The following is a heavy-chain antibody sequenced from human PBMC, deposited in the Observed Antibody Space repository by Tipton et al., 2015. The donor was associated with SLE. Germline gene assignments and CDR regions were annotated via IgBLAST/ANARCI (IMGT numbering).Heavy chain of an antibody. CDR2: ISYDGSNK. CDR1: GLSFSSYA. V-gene: IGHV3-30*04. CDR3: ARGFWNGFYIGYFDS. Sequence: SLRLSCAASGLSFSSYAMNWVRQAPGKGLEWVALISYDGSNKYLADSVKGRFTISGDNSKNTLYLQMNSLRAEDTAVYYCARGFWNGFYIGYFDSWGQGAPVTVSS. J-gene: IGHJ4*02. D-gene: IGHD3-3*01.